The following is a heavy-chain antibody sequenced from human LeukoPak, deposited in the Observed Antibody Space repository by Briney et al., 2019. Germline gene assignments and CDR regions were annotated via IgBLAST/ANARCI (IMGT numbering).Heavy chain of an antibody. CDR1: GGSISSGSYY. Sequence: SETLSLTCTVSGGSISSGSYYWRCIRQPAGRGLEWTGRSYTSGSTNYNPSLKSRVTISGDTSKNQSSLKLSSVTAADTAVYYCARGRPSCDFWSGYLFDHWGQGTLVTVSS. CDR2: SYTSGST. D-gene: IGHD3-3*01. V-gene: IGHV4-61*02. CDR3: ARGRPSCDFWSGYLFDH. J-gene: IGHJ4*02.